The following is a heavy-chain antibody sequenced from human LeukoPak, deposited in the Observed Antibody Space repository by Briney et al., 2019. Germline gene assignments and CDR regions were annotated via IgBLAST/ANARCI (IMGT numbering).Heavy chain of an antibody. CDR2: INPSGGST. CDR1: GYTFTSYY. D-gene: IGHD3-22*01. J-gene: IGHJ4*02. CDR3: ARDHYYDSSGHQKYGFDY. V-gene: IGHV1-46*01. Sequence: ASVKVSCKASGYTFTSYYMHWVRQAPGQGLEWMGIINPSGGSTSYAQKFQGRVTMTRDTSTSTVYMELSSLRSEDTAVYYCARDHYYDSSGHQKYGFDYWGQGTLVTVSS.